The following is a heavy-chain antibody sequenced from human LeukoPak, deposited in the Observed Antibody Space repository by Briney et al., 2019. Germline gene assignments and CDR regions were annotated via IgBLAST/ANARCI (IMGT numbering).Heavy chain of an antibody. D-gene: IGHD6-13*01. V-gene: IGHV3-49*04. Sequence: PGRSLRLSCTASGFTFGDYAMSWVRQAPGKGLEWVGFIRSKAYGGTTEYAASVKGRFTISRDDSKSIAYLQMNSLKTEDTAVYYCTSWCSGSSCPGPHAFDIWGQGTMVTVSS. J-gene: IGHJ3*02. CDR2: IRSKAYGGTT. CDR1: GFTFGDYA. CDR3: TSWCSGSSCPGPHAFDI.